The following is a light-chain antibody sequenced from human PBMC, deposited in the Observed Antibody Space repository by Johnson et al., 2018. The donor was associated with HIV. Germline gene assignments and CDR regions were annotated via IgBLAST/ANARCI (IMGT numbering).Light chain of an antibody. CDR1: SSNIWNNY. Sequence: QSVLTQSPSVSAAPGQKVTISCSGSSSNIWNNYVSWYQQLPGTAPKLLIYDNNKRPSGIPDRFSGSKSGTSATLGITGLQTGDEADYYCGTWDSSRTTSYVFGTGTKVIVV. V-gene: IGLV1-51*01. J-gene: IGLJ1*01. CDR2: DNN. CDR3: GTWDSSRTTSYV.